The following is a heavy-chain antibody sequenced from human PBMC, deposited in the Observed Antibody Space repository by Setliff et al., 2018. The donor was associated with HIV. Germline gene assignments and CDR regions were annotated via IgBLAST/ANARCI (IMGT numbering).Heavy chain of an antibody. J-gene: IGHJ5*02. CDR2: ISSSSSYR. Sequence: GGSLRLSCIGSGFNLADSAIAWVRQAPGKGLEWVSCISSSSSYRYNADSVKGRFTISRDNAKNSLYLQMNSLRAEDTAVYYCAKGVKWLDPWGQGTLVTVSS. CDR1: GFNLADSA. V-gene: IGHV3-21*01. CDR3: AKGVKWLDP. D-gene: IGHD3-16*01.